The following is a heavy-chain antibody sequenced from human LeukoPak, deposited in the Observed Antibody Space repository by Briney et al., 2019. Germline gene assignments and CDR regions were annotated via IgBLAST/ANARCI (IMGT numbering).Heavy chain of an antibody. J-gene: IGHJ4*02. CDR2: IYYGGST. CDR1: GGSISTYY. Sequence: SETLSLTCIVSGGSISTYYWSWIRQPPGKGLEWIGYIYYGGSTDYNPSLKSRVTISVDTSKNQFSLKLSSVTAADTVVYYCARGRYSSSSDYWGQGTLVTVSS. V-gene: IGHV4-59*01. D-gene: IGHD6-13*01. CDR3: ARGRYSSSSDY.